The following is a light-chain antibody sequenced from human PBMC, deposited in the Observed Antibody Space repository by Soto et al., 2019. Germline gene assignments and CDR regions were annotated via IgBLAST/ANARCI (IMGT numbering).Light chain of an antibody. CDR3: SSYTTGSTLYV. J-gene: IGLJ1*01. Sequence: QSVLTEPASVSGSPGPSITISCTGSSNDIGAYKYVSWYQQYPGKAPKLIIFEVSNRPSGVSNRFSGSKPGNTASLTIAGLQAEDEADYHCSSYTTGSTLYVFGGGTKVT. V-gene: IGLV2-14*01. CDR2: EVS. CDR1: SNDIGAYKY.